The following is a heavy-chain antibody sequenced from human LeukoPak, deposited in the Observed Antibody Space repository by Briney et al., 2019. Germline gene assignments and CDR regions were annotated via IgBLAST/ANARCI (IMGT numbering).Heavy chain of an antibody. CDR2: MNPNSGNT. J-gene: IGHJ3*02. CDR1: GYTFTSYD. D-gene: IGHD1-14*01. V-gene: IGHV1-8*01. Sequence: ASVKVSCKASGYTFTSYDINWVRQATGQGLEWMGWMNPNSGNTGYAQKFQGRVTMTRNTSISTAYMELSSLRSEDTAVYYCATALVVYPEAFDIWGQGTMVTVSS. CDR3: ATALVVYPEAFDI.